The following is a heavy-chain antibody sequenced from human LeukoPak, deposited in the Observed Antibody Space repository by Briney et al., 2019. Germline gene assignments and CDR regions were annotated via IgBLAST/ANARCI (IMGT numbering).Heavy chain of an antibody. Sequence: SETLSLTCTVSGASISSYYWSWIRQPAGKGLEWIGRIYDSGSTNYNPSLKSRVTISVDTSKNQFSLKLSSVTAADTAVYYCARQEGITMVRGVIDPYFDYWGQGTLVTVSS. J-gene: IGHJ4*02. CDR1: GASISSYY. V-gene: IGHV4-4*07. CDR3: ARQEGITMVRGVIDPYFDY. CDR2: IYDSGST. D-gene: IGHD3-10*01.